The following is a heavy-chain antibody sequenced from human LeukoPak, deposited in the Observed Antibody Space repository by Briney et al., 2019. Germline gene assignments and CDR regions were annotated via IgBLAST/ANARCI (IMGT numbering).Heavy chain of an antibody. CDR2: ISYSGST. CDR3: ARSRPPYSSGWSNYGMDV. Sequence: PSETLSLTCTVSGGSISSSSYYWGWIRQPPGKGLEWIGYISYSGSTNYNPSLKSRVTISVDTSKNQFSLKLSSVTAADTAVYYCARSRPPYSSGWSNYGMDVWGQGTTVTVSS. D-gene: IGHD6-19*01. J-gene: IGHJ6*02. CDR1: GGSISSSSYY. V-gene: IGHV4-61*05.